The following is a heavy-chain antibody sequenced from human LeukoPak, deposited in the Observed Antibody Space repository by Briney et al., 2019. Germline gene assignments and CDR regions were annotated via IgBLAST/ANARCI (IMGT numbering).Heavy chain of an antibody. J-gene: IGHJ4*02. Sequence: GGSLRLSCAASGFAFSSYSMNWVRQAPGKGLEWVSSISTSSSYIYYADSVKGRFTISRDNAKNSLYLQMNSLRAEDTAVYYCARVSGTFGELYWGQGTLVTVSS. CDR2: ISTSSSYI. CDR1: GFAFSSYS. D-gene: IGHD3-10*01. V-gene: IGHV3-21*01. CDR3: ARVSGTFGELY.